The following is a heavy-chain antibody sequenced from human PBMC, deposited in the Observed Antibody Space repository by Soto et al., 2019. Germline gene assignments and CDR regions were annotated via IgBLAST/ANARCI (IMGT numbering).Heavy chain of an antibody. D-gene: IGHD3-3*01. CDR3: ARDRDDSLFDY. V-gene: IGHV4-59*01. Sequence: PSETLSLTCTVSGGSISSYYWSWIRQPPGKGLEWIGYIYYSGSTNYNPSLKSRFTISVDTSKNQFSLKLSSLTAADTAVYYCARDRDDSLFDYWGQGTLVTVSS. J-gene: IGHJ4*02. CDR1: GGSISSYY. CDR2: IYYSGST.